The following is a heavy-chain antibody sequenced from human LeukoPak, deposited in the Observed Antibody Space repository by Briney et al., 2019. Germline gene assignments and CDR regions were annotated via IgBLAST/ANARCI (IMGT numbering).Heavy chain of an antibody. CDR3: ARVRGSYSVDY. D-gene: IGHD3-10*01. V-gene: IGHV3-11*04. CDR2: ISTSGTTT. J-gene: IGHJ4*02. CDR1: GFTVSDYY. Sequence: GGSLRLSCAASGFTVSDYYMSWIRQAPGKGLEWISYISTSGTTTYHADSVKGRFTISRDDAKNSLYLQMNSLRADDTALYYCARVRGSYSVDYWGQGTLVTVSS.